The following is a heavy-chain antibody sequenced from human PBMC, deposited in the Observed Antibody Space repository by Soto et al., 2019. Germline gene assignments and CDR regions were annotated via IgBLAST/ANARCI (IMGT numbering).Heavy chain of an antibody. Sequence: SQTLSLTCAISGDSVSSNSAAWNWIRQSPSRGLEWLGRTYYRSKWYNDYAVSVNSRITINPDTTKNQFYLQLNSVTPADAAVDYCAGGRHQTRPYDYYGMDVWGQGTTVTVSS. D-gene: IGHD1-7*01. CDR2: TYYRSKWYN. V-gene: IGHV6-1*01. CDR1: GDSVSSNSAA. CDR3: AGGRHQTRPYDYYGMDV. J-gene: IGHJ6*02.